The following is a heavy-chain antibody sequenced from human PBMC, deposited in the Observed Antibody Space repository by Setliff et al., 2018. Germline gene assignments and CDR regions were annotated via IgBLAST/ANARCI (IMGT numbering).Heavy chain of an antibody. J-gene: IGHJ6*04. CDR3: ARGTDYHGSGSYWAKDV. V-gene: IGHV1-2*02. D-gene: IGHD3-10*01. CDR2: INLNTGNI. Sequence: ASVKVSCKASGYTFTDHYLYWVRQAPDQRLEWMGRINLNTGNIFYAQEFQGRVTMTRDTSITTVYMDLSRLKSDDTAVYYCARGTDYHGSGSYWAKDVWGKGTTVTVSS. CDR1: GYTFTDHY.